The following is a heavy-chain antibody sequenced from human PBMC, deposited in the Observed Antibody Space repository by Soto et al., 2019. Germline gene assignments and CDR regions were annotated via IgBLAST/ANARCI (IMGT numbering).Heavy chain of an antibody. CDR3: ARLTGFFSERNIHFDY. J-gene: IGHJ4*02. CDR1: RGSITNYF. Sequence: SETLSLTCTVSRGSITNYFWTWIRQSPGRGLEWIGYISYSGTTKYSPSFQGQVTMSADKSISTAYLQLSSLKASDTAMYYCARLTGFFSERNIHFDYWGQGTLVTVSS. CDR2: ISYSGTT. D-gene: IGHD1-26*01. V-gene: IGHV4-59*12.